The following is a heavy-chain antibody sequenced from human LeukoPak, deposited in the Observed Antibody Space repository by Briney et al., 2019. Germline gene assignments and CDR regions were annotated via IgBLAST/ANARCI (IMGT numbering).Heavy chain of an antibody. Sequence: SVKVSCKASGGTFSSYAISWVRQAPGQGLEWMGGIIPIFGTANYAQKFQGGVTITADESTSTAYMELSSLRSEDTAVYYCARALQYDYGDPRRGSYYYYMDVWGKGTTVTISS. CDR1: GGTFSSYA. CDR2: IIPIFGTA. V-gene: IGHV1-69*13. CDR3: ARALQYDYGDPRRGSYYYYMDV. J-gene: IGHJ6*03. D-gene: IGHD4-17*01.